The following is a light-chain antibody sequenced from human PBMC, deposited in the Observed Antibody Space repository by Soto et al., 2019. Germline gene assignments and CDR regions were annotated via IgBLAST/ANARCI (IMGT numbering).Light chain of an antibody. CDR2: DVT. CDR3: RSYTSIPTVL. Sequence: QSALTQPASVSGSPGQSITISCTGTSSDVGGYNFVSWYQQHPGKAPKLMIYDVTNRPSGVSNRFSGSKSGNTASLTISGLQAEDEANYYCRSYTSIPTVLFGGGTQLTVL. V-gene: IGLV2-14*01. J-gene: IGLJ2*01. CDR1: SSDVGGYNF.